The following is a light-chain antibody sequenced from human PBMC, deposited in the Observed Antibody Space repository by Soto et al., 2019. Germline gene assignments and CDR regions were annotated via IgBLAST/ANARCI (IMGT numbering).Light chain of an antibody. CDR3: QSYDSSLSGYVV. J-gene: IGLJ2*01. Sequence: QSVLTQPPSVSGAPGQRVTISCTGSSSNIGAGYDVHWYQQLPGTAPKLLIYGNSNRPSGVTDRCSGSKSGTSASLAITGLQAEDEAEYYCQSYDSSLSGYVVFGGGTKLTVL. CDR1: SSNIGAGYD. CDR2: GNS. V-gene: IGLV1-40*01.